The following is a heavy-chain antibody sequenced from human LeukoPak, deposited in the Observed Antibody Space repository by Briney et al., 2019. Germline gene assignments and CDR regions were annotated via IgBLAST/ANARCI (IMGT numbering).Heavy chain of an antibody. CDR3: AIRYQWKYLFDF. J-gene: IGHJ4*02. D-gene: IGHD1-7*01. V-gene: IGHV4-39*01. CDR1: GGSISSPSYY. CDR2: VYYTGST. Sequence: SETLSLTCTVSGGSISSPSYYWGWIRQPPGKGLEWIGSVYYTGSTHSNPSLESRVTISVDTSKNQFSLRLTSVTAADTAIYYCAIRYQWKYLFDFWGQGALVTVSS.